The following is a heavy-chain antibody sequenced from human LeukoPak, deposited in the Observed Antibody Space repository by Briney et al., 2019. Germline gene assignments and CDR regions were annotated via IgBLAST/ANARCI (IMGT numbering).Heavy chain of an antibody. V-gene: IGHV1-2*04. Sequence: ASVKVSCKASGYTFTGYYMHWVRQAPGQGLEWMGWINPNSGGTNYAQKFQGWVTMTRDTSISTAYMEPSRLRSDDTAVYYCARDRPSGSSSYYYGMDVWGQGTTVTVSS. CDR1: GYTFTGYY. CDR2: INPNSGGT. CDR3: ARDRPSGSSSYYYGMDV. J-gene: IGHJ6*02. D-gene: IGHD1-26*01.